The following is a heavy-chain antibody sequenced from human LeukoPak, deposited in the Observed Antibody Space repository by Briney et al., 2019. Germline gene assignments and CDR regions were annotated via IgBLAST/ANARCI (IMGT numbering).Heavy chain of an antibody. D-gene: IGHD6-19*01. V-gene: IGHV3-23*01. J-gene: IGHJ1*01. CDR3: AKSYGSGWYRLYFQH. CDR2: ISGSGGST. CDR1: GSTFDNYA. Sequence: GGSLRLSCEASGSTFDNYAMSWVRQAPGKGLEWVSAISGSGGSTYYADSVKGRFTISRDNSKNTLYLQMNSLRAEDTAVYYCAKSYGSGWYRLYFQHWGQGTLVTVSS.